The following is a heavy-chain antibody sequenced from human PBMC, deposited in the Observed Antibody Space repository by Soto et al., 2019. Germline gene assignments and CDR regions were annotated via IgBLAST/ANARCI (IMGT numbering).Heavy chain of an antibody. CDR1: GGTFSPYT. V-gene: IGHV1-69*08. CDR2: IIPFHGVT. J-gene: IGHJ4*02. D-gene: IGHD3-10*01. CDR3: TRDWEITVSTWSFGGF. Sequence: QVQLVQSGAEVKKPGSSVKVSCKASGGTFSPYTINWVRQAPGQGLEWMGRIIPFHGVTNYAQKFQARVTITADKSTSTAYMELSGLRFEDTAMYYCTRDWEITVSTWSFGGFWGRGTRVTVSS.